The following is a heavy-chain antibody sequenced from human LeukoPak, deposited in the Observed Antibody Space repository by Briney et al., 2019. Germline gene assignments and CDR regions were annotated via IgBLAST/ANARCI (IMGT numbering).Heavy chain of an antibody. CDR3: ARGSITMVRGLARYFDL. V-gene: IGHV4-34*01. CDR2: INHSGST. Sequence: SETMSLTCAVYGGSFSGYYWSWIRQPPGKGLEWIGEINHSGSTNYNPSLKSRVTISVDTSKNQFSLKLSSVTAADTAVYYCARGSITMVRGLARYFDLWGRGTLVTVSS. J-gene: IGHJ2*01. CDR1: GGSFSGYY. D-gene: IGHD3-10*01.